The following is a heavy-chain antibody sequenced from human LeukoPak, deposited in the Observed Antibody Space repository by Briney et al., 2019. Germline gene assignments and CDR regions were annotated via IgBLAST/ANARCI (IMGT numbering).Heavy chain of an antibody. CDR1: GFSFSSYA. Sequence: PGGSLRLSCVASGFSFSSYAMHWVRQAPGKGLEWVALIPSKENNRYYVDSVKGRFTISRDNSKNKIYLEMNSLRPEDTAVYYCARDTAGILGFDYWGQGTLVTVSS. CDR2: IPSKENNR. CDR3: ARDTAGILGFDY. J-gene: IGHJ4*02. V-gene: IGHV3-30*01. D-gene: IGHD3-3*01.